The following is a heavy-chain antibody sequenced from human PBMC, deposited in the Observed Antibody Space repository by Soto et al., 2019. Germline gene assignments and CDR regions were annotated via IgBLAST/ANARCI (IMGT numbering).Heavy chain of an antibody. D-gene: IGHD3-16*01. V-gene: IGHV1-18*01. CDR3: AREGEMPYYYYGLDV. CDR2: ISGYNGHT. Sequence: QVQLVQSGAEVRKPGASVKVSCKASGYTFTTYGISWVRQDPGQGLEWMGWISGYNGHTKYAQKFQGRVTMTTDTSTSTVYMDLRSLRSDDTAVYYCAREGEMPYYYYGLDVWGQGTTVTVSS. J-gene: IGHJ6*02. CDR1: GYTFTTYG.